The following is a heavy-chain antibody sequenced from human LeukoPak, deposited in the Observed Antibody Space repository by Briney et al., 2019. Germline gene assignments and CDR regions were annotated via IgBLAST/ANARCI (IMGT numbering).Heavy chain of an antibody. CDR1: GVTFSFNW. Sequence: GGSLRLSCEASGVTFSFNWMRWVRQAPGKGLEWVANINQDGGDTYYVDSVKGRFTISRDNAKSSLYLRMSSLSAEDTAVYYCSSVRYERRYFDWVPPYYFDHWGQGTLVTVSS. D-gene: IGHD3-9*01. CDR2: INQDGGDT. J-gene: IGHJ4*02. V-gene: IGHV3-7*01. CDR3: SSVRYERRYFDWVPPYYFDH.